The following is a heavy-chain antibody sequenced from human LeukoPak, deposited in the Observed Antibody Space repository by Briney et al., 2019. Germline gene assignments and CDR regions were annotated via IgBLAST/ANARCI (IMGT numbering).Heavy chain of an antibody. D-gene: IGHD3-16*02. J-gene: IGHJ4*01. CDR3: ARDLGELSWAFYFDY. V-gene: IGHV3-7*03. CDR2: IKQDGSEK. Sequence: GGSLRLSCAASGFTFSSYWMSWVRQAPGKVLEWVANIKQDGSEKYYVDSVKGRFTISRDNAKNSLYLQMNSLRAEDTAVYYCARDLGELSWAFYFDYWGQEPWSPSPQ. CDR1: GFTFSSYW.